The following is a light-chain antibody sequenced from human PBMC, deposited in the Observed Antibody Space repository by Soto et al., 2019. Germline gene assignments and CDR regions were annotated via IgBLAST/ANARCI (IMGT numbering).Light chain of an antibody. Sequence: EIELTQSSGTLSLSPGEKATLPCRASRSVYNDYLAWYQQKHGQAPRLLIYGASRRATGIPYRCSGSGSRTDFTLTISRLEAADFAVYYCQRYGSSPITFGQWTRLEIK. J-gene: IGKJ5*01. CDR1: RSVYNDY. V-gene: IGKV3-20*01. CDR2: GAS. CDR3: QRYGSSPIT.